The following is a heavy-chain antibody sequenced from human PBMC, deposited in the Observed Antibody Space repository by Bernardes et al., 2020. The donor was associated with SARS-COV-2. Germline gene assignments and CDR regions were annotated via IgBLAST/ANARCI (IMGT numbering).Heavy chain of an antibody. D-gene: IGHD6-13*01. V-gene: IGHV4-39*01. CDR2: IYYTGST. J-gene: IGHJ5*02. CDR3: ARIPYSRDNWFDP. CDR1: GASIRSSDYY. Sequence: SETLSLTCSVSGASIRSSDYYWGWIRQPPGKGLEWIGTIYYTGSTYYNPSLMSRVTISADTSKNLFSLSLNSVTAADTAFYYCARIPYSRDNWFDPWGQGTLVTVSS.